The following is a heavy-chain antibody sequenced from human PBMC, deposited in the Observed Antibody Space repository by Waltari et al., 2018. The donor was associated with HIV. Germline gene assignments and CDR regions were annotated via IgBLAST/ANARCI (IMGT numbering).Heavy chain of an antibody. J-gene: IGHJ6*02. Sequence: QVQLVQSGAEVKKPGASVKVSCKASGYTFTSYDINWVRQATGQGIEWMGWMNPNRGNTGYAQKFQGRVTMTRNTSISTAYMELSSLISEDTAVYYCARLGYCSSTSCYYYYYYGMDVWGQGTTVTVSS. CDR2: MNPNRGNT. CDR3: ARLGYCSSTSCYYYYYYGMDV. CDR1: GYTFTSYD. V-gene: IGHV1-8*01. D-gene: IGHD2-2*01.